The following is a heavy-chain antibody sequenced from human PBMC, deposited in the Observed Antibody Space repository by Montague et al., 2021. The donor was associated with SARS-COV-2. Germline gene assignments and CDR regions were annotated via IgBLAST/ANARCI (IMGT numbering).Heavy chain of an antibody. J-gene: IGHJ6*02. CDR1: GFTFSSYA. D-gene: IGHD3-10*01. CDR2: ISYDGSNK. CDR3: ARDLREGPLLWFGELLLGDGMDV. V-gene: IGHV3-30-3*01. Sequence: SLRLSCAASGFTFSSYAMHWVRQAPGKGLEWVAVISYDGSNKYYADSVKGRSTISRDNSKNTLYLQMKSLRAEDTAVYYCARDLREGPLLWFGELLLGDGMDVWGQGTTVTVSS.